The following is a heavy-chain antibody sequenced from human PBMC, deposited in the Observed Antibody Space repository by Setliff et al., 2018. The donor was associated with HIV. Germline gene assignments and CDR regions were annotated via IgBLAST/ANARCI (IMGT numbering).Heavy chain of an antibody. J-gene: IGHJ5*01. CDR1: GFTFSKSA. V-gene: IGHV1-3*01. CDR2: INDANGHA. D-gene: IGHD3-10*01. CDR3: ARTDYDSGKSVLDS. Sequence: WASVKVSCKASGFTFSKSAIHWVRQAPGQRLELMAWINDANGHAKYSQKFQGRVTITRDTSATIAYMELSSLTSEDTALYFCARTDYDSGKSVLDSWGQGTLVTVSS.